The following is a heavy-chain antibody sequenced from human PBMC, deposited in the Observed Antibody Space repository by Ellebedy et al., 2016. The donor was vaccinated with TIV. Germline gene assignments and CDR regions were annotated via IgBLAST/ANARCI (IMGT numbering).Heavy chain of an antibody. CDR2: LHSGGNT. V-gene: IGHV3-53*01. CDR1: GFSVSSSY. Sequence: PSETLSLTCAASGFSVSSSYLTWVRQAPEKGLEWVSVLHSGGNTNYADSVKGRFTIPRDNSKNTLYLQMDSLRADDTAVYYGARAPSAAPVSWYFDLWGRGTLVTVSS. CDR3: ARAPSAAPVSWYFDL. D-gene: IGHD6-13*01. J-gene: IGHJ2*01.